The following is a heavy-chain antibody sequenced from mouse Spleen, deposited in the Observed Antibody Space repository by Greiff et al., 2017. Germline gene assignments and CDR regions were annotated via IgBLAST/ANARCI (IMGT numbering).Heavy chain of an antibody. D-gene: IGHD1-1*02. V-gene: IGHV1-81*01. CDR1: GYTFTSYG. CDR2: IYPRSGNT. CDR3: ARSSYGATKVYAMDY. Sequence: VQLVESGAELARPGASVKLSCKASGYTFTSYGISWVKQRTGQGLEWIGEIYPRSGNTYYNEKFKGKATLTADKSSSTAYMELRSLTSEDSAVYFCARSSYGATKVYAMDYWGQGTSVTVSS. J-gene: IGHJ4*01.